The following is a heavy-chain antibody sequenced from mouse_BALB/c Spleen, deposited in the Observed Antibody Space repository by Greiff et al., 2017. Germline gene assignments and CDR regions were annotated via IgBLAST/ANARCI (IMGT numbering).Heavy chain of an antibody. CDR3: AREGEATATDYYAMDY. V-gene: IGHV1S34*01. Sequence: LVKTGASVKISCKASGYSFTGYYMHWVKQSHGKSLEWIGYISCYNGATSYNQKFKGKATFTVDTSSSTAYMQFNSLTSEDSAVYYCAREGEATATDYYAMDYWGQGTSVTVSS. D-gene: IGHD1-2*01. CDR2: ISCYNGAT. J-gene: IGHJ4*01. CDR1: GYSFTGYY.